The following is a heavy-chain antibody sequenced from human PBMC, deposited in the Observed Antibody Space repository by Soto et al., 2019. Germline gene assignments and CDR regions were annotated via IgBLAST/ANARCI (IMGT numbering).Heavy chain of an antibody. CDR3: ARDSRGGYSYGLAFDC. V-gene: IGHV3-48*02. J-gene: IGHJ4*02. D-gene: IGHD5-18*01. CDR2: INNSSSTI. CDR1: GFTFSGYN. Sequence: GGSLRLSCAASGFTFSGYNMNWVRQAPGKGLEWVSYINNSSSTIYYADSVKGRFTISRDNTKNSLYLQMNSLRDEDTAVYYCARDSRGGYSYGLAFDCWGQGTLVTVSS.